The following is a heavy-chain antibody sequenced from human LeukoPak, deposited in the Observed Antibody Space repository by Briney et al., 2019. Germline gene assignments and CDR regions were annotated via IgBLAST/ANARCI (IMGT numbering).Heavy chain of an antibody. CDR2: INAGNGNT. V-gene: IGHV1-3*03. J-gene: IGHJ4*02. D-gene: IGHD3-22*01. CDR1: GYTFTSYA. Sequence: ASVKVSCKASGYTFTSYAMHWVRQAPGQRLEWMGWINAGNGNTKYSQEFQGRVTITRDTSASTAYMELGSLRSEDMAVYYCARSEIEVAIPLNWGQGTLVTVSS. CDR3: ARSEIEVAIPLN.